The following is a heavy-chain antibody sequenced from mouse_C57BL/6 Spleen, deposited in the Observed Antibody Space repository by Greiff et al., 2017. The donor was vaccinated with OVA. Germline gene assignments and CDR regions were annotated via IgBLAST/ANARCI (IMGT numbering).Heavy chain of an antibody. Sequence: EVQGVESGEGLVKPGGSLKLSCAASGFTFSSYAMSWVRQTPEKRLEWVAYISSGGDYIYYADTVKGRFTISRDNARNTLYLQMSSLKSEDTAMYYCTRATGSSDYWYFDVWGTGTTVTVSS. CDR3: TRATGSSDYWYFDV. D-gene: IGHD1-1*01. J-gene: IGHJ1*03. CDR1: GFTFSSYA. CDR2: ISSGGDYI. V-gene: IGHV5-9-1*02.